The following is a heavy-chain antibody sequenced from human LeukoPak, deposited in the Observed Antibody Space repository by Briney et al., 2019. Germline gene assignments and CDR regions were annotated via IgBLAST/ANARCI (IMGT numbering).Heavy chain of an antibody. CDR2: INHSGST. D-gene: IGHD5-12*01. Sequence: SETLSLTCAVYGGSFSGYYWSWIRQPPGKGLEWIGEINHSGSTNYNPSLKSRVTISVDTSKNQFSLKLSSVTAADTAVYYCARGGYNSYWGQGTLVTVSS. J-gene: IGHJ4*02. V-gene: IGHV4-34*01. CDR3: ARGGYNSY. CDR1: GGSFSGYY.